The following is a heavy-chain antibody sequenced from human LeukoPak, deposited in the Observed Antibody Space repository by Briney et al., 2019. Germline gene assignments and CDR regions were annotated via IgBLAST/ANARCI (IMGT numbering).Heavy chain of an antibody. CDR3: ARGVYYDFWSGYHYYYYYMDV. CDR2: IHYSGTT. D-gene: IGHD3-3*01. J-gene: IGHJ6*03. V-gene: IGHV4-59*02. Sequence: PSETLSLTCSVSGGSVRSYSWSWIRQPPGKGLEWIGYIHYSGTTNYKPSLKSRVTISVETTKNQFSLKLSSVTAADTAVYYCARGVYYDFWSGYHYYYYYMDVWGKGTTVTVSS. CDR1: GGSVRSYS.